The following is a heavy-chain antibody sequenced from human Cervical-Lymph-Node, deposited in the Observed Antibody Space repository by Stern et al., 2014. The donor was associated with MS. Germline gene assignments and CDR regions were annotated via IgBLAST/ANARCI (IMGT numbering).Heavy chain of an antibody. J-gene: IGHJ4*02. V-gene: IGHV5-51*03. Sequence: EVHLVESGAELKKPGESLRISCKGSGYSLTNTWIGWVRQMPGKGLEWMGIIYPGDSETRYSPSFQGQVTISADKSINTAYLQWSSLKASDTAMYYCARGRGIALRPDYWGQGTLVTVSS. D-gene: IGHD6-13*01. CDR1: GYSLTNTW. CDR2: IYPGDSET. CDR3: ARGRGIALRPDY.